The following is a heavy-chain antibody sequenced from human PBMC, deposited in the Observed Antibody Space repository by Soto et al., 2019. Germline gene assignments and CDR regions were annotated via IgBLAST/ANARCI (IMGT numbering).Heavy chain of an antibody. Sequence: ASVKVSCKVSGDTLTELSMHWVRQAPGKGLEWMGGFDPEDGETIYAQKFQGRVTMTEDTSTDTAYMELSSLRSEDTAVYYCATDPRYDSSGYSDYWGQGTLVTVSS. D-gene: IGHD3-22*01. CDR3: ATDPRYDSSGYSDY. CDR1: GDTLTELS. CDR2: FDPEDGET. V-gene: IGHV1-24*01. J-gene: IGHJ4*02.